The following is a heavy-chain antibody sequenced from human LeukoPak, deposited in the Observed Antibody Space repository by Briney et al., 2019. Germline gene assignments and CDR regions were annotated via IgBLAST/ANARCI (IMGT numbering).Heavy chain of an antibody. CDR3: AKPRDIGSWAFDV. J-gene: IGHJ3*01. V-gene: IGHV3-30*18. CDR2: ISYDGRNK. D-gene: IGHD2-15*01. CDR1: DFTFNNHG. Sequence: PAVSLSFSCAASDFTFNNHGMLWVAPAPGKGLEWVVAISYDGRNKYYADSVKGRFTISRDNSKNTLNLQMNSLRTEDTAVFYCAKPRDIGSWAFDVWGQGTMVTVSS.